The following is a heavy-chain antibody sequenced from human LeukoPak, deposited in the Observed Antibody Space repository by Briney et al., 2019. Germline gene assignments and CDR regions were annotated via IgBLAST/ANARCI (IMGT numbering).Heavy chain of an antibody. CDR2: INWNGGST. J-gene: IGHJ6*03. V-gene: IGHV3-20*04. CDR3: ARVPRHYYYYMDV. CDR1: GFTFDDYG. Sequence: PGGSLRLSCAASGFTFDDYGMSRVRQAPGKGLEWVSGINWNGGSTGYADSVKGRFTISRDNAKNSLYLQMNSLRAEDTALYYCARVPRHYYYYMDVWGKGTTVTVSS. D-gene: IGHD4/OR15-4a*01.